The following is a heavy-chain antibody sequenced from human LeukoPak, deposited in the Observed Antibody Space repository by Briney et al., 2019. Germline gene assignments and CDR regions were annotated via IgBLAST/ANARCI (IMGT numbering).Heavy chain of an antibody. V-gene: IGHV3-23*01. CDR3: AKRIDSYGRNAFDI. CDR2: ISGGGSST. J-gene: IGHJ3*02. Sequence: GGSLRLSCAASGFTFSSYAMSWVRRAPGKGLEWVSVISGGGSSTYYADSVKGRFTISRDNSKNTLYLQVNSLRADDTAVYYCAKRIDSYGRNAFDIWGQGTMVTVSS. CDR1: GFTFSSYA. D-gene: IGHD1-26*01.